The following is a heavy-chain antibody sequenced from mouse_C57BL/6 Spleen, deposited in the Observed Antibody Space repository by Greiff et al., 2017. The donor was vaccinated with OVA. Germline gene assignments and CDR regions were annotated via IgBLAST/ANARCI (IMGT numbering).Heavy chain of an antibody. CDR1: GYSITSGYY. J-gene: IGHJ4*01. CDR2: ISYDGSN. CDR3: ARGWDEALMDY. D-gene: IGHD4-1*01. Sequence: LMESGPGLVKPSQSLSLTCSVTGYSITSGYYWNWIRQFPGNKLEWMGYISYDGSNNYNPSLKNRISITRDTSKNQFFLKLNSVTTEDTATYYCARGWDEALMDYWGQGTSVTVSS. V-gene: IGHV3-6*01.